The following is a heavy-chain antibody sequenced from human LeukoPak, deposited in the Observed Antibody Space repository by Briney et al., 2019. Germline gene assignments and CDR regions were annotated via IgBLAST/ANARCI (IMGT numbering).Heavy chain of an antibody. J-gene: IGHJ3*02. CDR2: IYPGDSDT. CDR3: ARPVVGATNLPHDAFVI. Sequence: GESLQCSCKGSGYSFTSYWIGWVRQMPGKGLEWMGIIYPGDSDTRYSPSFQGQVTISADKSISTAYLQWSSLKASDTAMYYCARPVVGATNLPHDAFVIWAQAPMVTVSS. D-gene: IGHD1-26*01. V-gene: IGHV5-51*01. CDR1: GYSFTSYW.